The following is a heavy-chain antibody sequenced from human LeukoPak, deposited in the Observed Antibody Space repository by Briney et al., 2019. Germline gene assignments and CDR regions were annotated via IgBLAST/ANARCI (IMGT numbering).Heavy chain of an antibody. CDR3: AKDSRRVSGWYYFDY. CDR2: IVDSGDRA. V-gene: IGHV3-23*01. D-gene: IGHD6-19*01. J-gene: IGHJ4*02. CDR1: RFSFSNYA. Sequence: GGSLRLSCAASRFSFSNYAMSWVRQAPGKGLEWVSAIVDSGDRAYYADSVKGRLTNSRDNSKNTLYLQMNSLRAEDTAVYYCAKDSRRVSGWYYFDYWGQGTLVTVSS.